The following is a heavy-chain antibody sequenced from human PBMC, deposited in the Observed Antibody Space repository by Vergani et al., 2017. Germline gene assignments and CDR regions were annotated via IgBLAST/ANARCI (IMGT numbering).Heavy chain of an antibody. CDR2: TSTDGST. J-gene: IGHJ6*03. D-gene: IGHD3-16*02. Sequence: QVQLQESGPGLVKPSQTLSLTCSVSGGAVNSGSNFWTWIRQPAGKGLEWIGGTSTDGSTNYNPSLKSRVTVSVDTYKTQISLRLTSVTAEDTAVYYCARETVVTSWDGYRFHYMDVWGKGTTVTVSS. CDR3: ARETVVTSWDGYRFHYMDV. V-gene: IGHV4-61*02. CDR1: GGAVNSGSNF.